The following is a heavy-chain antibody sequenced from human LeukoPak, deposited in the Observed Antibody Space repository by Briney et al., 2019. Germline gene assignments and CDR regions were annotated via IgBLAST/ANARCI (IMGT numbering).Heavy chain of an antibody. CDR2: INHSGST. D-gene: IGHD3-16*02. V-gene: IGHV4-34*01. CDR3: ARGAPYDYVWGSYRYLHAFDI. J-gene: IGHJ3*02. CDR1: GGSFSGYY. Sequence: PSETLSLTCAVYGGSFSGYYWSWIRQPPGKGLEWIGEINHSGSTNYNPSLKSRVTISVDTSKNQFSLKLSSVTAADTAVYYCARGAPYDYVWGSYRYLHAFDIWGQGTMVTVSS.